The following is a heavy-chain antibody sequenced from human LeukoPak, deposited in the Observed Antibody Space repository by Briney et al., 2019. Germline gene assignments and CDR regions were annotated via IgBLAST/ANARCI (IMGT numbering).Heavy chain of an antibody. D-gene: IGHD3-22*01. V-gene: IGHV4-39*07. J-gene: IGHJ4*02. CDR3: ARSNPDYYDSSGFLDY. CDR1: GASISGSSHYF. Sequence: PSETLSLTCTVSGASISGSSHYFWGWIRQTPGKGLEWIGSIYYSGITYYTPSLKSRLTISVDTSRNQFSLKLSSVTAADTAVYYCARSNPDYYDSSGFLDYWGQGTLVTVSS. CDR2: IYYSGIT.